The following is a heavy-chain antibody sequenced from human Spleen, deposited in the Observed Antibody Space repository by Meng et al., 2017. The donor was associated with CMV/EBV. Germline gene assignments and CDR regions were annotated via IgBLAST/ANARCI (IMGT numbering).Heavy chain of an antibody. D-gene: IGHD2-15*01. CDR1: GGSISSSSYY. Sequence: SETLSLTCTVSGGSISSSSYYWGWIRQPPGKGLEWIGSIYYSGSTYYNPSLKSRVTISVDTSKNQFSLKLSSVAAADTAVYYCARSLGYCSGTAWCYFDYWGQGLPVTVSS. CDR2: IYYSGST. CDR3: ARSLGYCSGTAWCYFDY. V-gene: IGHV4-39*07. J-gene: IGHJ4*02.